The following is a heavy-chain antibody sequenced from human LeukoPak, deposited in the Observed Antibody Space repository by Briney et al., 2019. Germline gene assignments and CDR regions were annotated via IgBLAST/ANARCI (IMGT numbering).Heavy chain of an antibody. V-gene: IGHV5-51*01. J-gene: IGHJ4*02. D-gene: IGHD2-2*01. CDR1: GYSFTSYW. Sequence: GESLKISCKGSGYSFTSYWMAWVRQMPGKGLEWMGIVYPGDFDTSYSPSFQGQVTISADKSISTAYLQWSSLKASDTAMYFCARGRFCSSSSCSHFDYWGQGTLVTVSS. CDR3: ARGRFCSSSSCSHFDY. CDR2: VYPGDFDT.